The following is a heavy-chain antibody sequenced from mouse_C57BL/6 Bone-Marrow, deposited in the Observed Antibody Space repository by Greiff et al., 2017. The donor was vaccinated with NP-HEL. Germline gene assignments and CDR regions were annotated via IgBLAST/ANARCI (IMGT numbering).Heavy chain of an antibody. D-gene: IGHD3-1*01. CDR1: GYAFSSYW. V-gene: IGHV1-80*01. CDR2: IYPGDGDT. J-gene: IGHJ2*01. CDR3: ARSGHDYFDY. Sequence: VQLHHSGAELVKPGASVKISCKASGYAFSSYWMNWVKQRPGKGLEWIGQIYPGDGDTNYNGKFKGKATLTADKSSSTAYMQLSSLTSEDSAVYFCARSGHDYFDYWGQGTTLTVSS.